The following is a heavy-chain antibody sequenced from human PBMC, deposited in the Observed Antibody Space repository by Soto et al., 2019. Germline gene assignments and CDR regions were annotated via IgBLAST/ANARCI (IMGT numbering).Heavy chain of an antibody. V-gene: IGHV4-59*01. CDR1: VGSISSYY. J-gene: IGHJ5*02. CDR3: ARALGYSYGNWFDP. Sequence: PSETLSLTCTVSVGSISSYYWSWIRQPPGKGLEWIGYIYYSGSTNYNPSLKSRVTISVDTSKNQFSLKLSSVTAADTAVYYCARALGYSYGNWFDPWGQGTLVTVSS. CDR2: IYYSGST. D-gene: IGHD5-18*01.